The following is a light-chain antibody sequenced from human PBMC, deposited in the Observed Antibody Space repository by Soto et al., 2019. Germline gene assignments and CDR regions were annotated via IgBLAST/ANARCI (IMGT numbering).Light chain of an antibody. CDR1: QSISSW. V-gene: IGKV1-5*01. Sequence: IHMTQNHSTLSASIGAGVTITCRASQSISSWLAWYQQKAGKAPKLLIFDASSLQSGVPSRFSGSGSGTEFTLTISSLQPDDFATYYCQQYNSPPWTFGQGTKVDIK. CDR2: DAS. CDR3: QQYNSPPWT. J-gene: IGKJ1*01.